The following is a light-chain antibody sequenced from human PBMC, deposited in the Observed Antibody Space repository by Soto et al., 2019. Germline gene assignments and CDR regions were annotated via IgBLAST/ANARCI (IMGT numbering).Light chain of an antibody. CDR2: HNN. CDR1: SFNIGNNY. V-gene: IGLV1-51*01. Sequence: QSVLTQPPSVSVAPGQKVTISCSGSSFNIGNNYVSWYQQLPGTAPKLLIYHNNKRPSGIPDRFSGSKSGTSATLGITGLQTGDEADYYCETWDSSLSAGTFGGGTKLTVL. CDR3: ETWDSSLSAGT. J-gene: IGLJ2*01.